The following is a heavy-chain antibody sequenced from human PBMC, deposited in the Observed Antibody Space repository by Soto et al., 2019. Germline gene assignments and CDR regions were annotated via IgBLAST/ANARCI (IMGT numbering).Heavy chain of an antibody. J-gene: IGHJ6*02. CDR2: IKQDGSEK. Sequence: GGSLRLSCAASGFTFSSYWMSWVRQAPGKGLEWVANIKQDGSEKYYVDSVKGRFTISRDNAKNSLYLQMNSLRAEDTAVYYCAREGWQQQLAPKGPYYYYYGMDVWGQGTTVTVSS. V-gene: IGHV3-7*01. CDR1: GFTFSSYW. CDR3: AREGWQQQLAPKGPYYYYYGMDV. D-gene: IGHD6-13*01.